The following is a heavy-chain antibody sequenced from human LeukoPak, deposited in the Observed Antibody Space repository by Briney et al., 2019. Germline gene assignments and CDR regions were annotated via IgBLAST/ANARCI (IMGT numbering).Heavy chain of an antibody. CDR2: IIPILGIA. CDR3: ARGIAVAGTPSHY. CDR1: GGTFSSYA. D-gene: IGHD6-19*01. Sequence: SVKVSCKASGGTFSSYAISWVRQAPGQGLEWMGRIIPILGIANYAQKFQGRVTITADKSTSTAYMELSSLRSEDTAVYYCARGIAVAGTPSHYWGQGTLVTVSS. V-gene: IGHV1-69*04. J-gene: IGHJ4*02.